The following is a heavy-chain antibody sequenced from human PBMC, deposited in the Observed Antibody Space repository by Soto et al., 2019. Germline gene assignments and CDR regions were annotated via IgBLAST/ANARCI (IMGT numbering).Heavy chain of an antibody. CDR3: EKYSKTLLDGMDV. Sequence: SETLSLTCTVSGGSISSYYWSWIRQPPGKGLEWIGYIYYSGSTNYNPSLKSRVTISVDTSKNQFSMKLSSVTAADTDVYYCEKYSKTLLDGMDVWGQGTTVTVSS. J-gene: IGHJ6*02. D-gene: IGHD4-4*01. CDR1: GGSISSYY. V-gene: IGHV4-59*01. CDR2: IYYSGST.